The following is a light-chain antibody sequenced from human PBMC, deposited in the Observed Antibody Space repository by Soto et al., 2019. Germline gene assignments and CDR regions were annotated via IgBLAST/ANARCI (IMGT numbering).Light chain of an antibody. Sequence: DIQVTQSPPSLSASVGDRVTITCRASRDIDNSLAWYQQVPGKAPKLLIYAASTLQSGVPSRFRGSGSGTSFIRPITSLQPEAVATYYCQKYNQAPWIFGRGTKVEV. CDR2: AAS. CDR3: QKYNQAPWI. CDR1: RDIDNS. J-gene: IGKJ1*01. V-gene: IGKV1-27*01.